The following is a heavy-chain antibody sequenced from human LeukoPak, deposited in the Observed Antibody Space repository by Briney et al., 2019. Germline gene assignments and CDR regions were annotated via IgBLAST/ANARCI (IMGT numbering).Heavy chain of an antibody. CDR2: IYTSGST. CDR1: GGSISSGSYY. J-gene: IGHJ3*02. CDR3: ARYYYDSSGYDVDAFDI. Sequence: PSETLSLTCTVSGGSISSGSYYWSWIRQPAGKGLEWIGRIYTSGSTHYNPSLKSRVTISVDTSKNQFSLKLSSVTAADTAVYYCARYYYDSSGYDVDAFDIWGQGTMVTVSS. V-gene: IGHV4-61*02. D-gene: IGHD3-22*01.